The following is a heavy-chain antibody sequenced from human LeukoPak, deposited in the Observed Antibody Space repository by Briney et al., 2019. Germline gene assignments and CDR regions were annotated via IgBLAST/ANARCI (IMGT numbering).Heavy chain of an antibody. Sequence: GGALRLSCAASGFTFSSYEMNWVRQAPGKGLEWVSYVSSSGSSRYYADSVKGRFTISRDNAKNSLNLQMNSLRADDTAVYYCARQDSGWHVYWGQGTLVIVSS. CDR2: VSSSGSSR. CDR3: ARQDSGWHVY. D-gene: IGHD6-19*01. J-gene: IGHJ4*02. V-gene: IGHV3-48*03. CDR1: GFTFSSYE.